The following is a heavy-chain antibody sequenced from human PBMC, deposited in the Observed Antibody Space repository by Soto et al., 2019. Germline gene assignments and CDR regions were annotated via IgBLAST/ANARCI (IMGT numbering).Heavy chain of an antibody. D-gene: IGHD3-22*01. CDR2: IFYSGSA. CDR3: EVPLHYSYDTIGSSPCRD. V-gene: IGHV4-39*02. CDR1: GGSFRSSSYY. J-gene: IGHJ3*01. Sequence: QLQLQESGPGLVKPSETLSLNCAVSGGSFRSSSYYWGWIRQPPVKGLEWVGNIFYSGSAYYNPPLDTRVFFSVDTSRNHCALGLRSVTAPCTALYYSEVPLHYSYDTIGSSPCRDRGLGTMVTDSS.